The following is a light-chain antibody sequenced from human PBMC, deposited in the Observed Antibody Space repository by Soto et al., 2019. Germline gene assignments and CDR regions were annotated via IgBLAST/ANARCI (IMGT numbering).Light chain of an antibody. CDR3: QHYNSYSEA. CDR2: KXS. V-gene: IGKV1-5*03. Sequence: DIEMTQSPSTLSAAVGYSVTITCRASQTISSWLAWYQQQPGKAPNLLXDKXSTLKRGGPSRFSGSGSGTEFTLTISSLHPEDFATYYFQHYNSYSEAFGQGTKVDIK. CDR1: QTISSW. J-gene: IGKJ1*01.